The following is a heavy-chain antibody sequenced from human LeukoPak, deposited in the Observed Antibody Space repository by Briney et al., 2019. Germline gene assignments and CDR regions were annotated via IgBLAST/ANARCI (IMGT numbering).Heavy chain of an antibody. CDR2: IKSKTDGWTT. CDR3: TTGGLNVILTGYYNRGSYYYGMDV. D-gene: IGHD3-9*01. V-gene: IGHV3-15*01. CDR1: GFTFSNAW. J-gene: IGHJ6*04. Sequence: GGSLRLSCAASGFTFSNAWMSWVRQAPGKGLEWVGRIKSKTDGWTTDYAAPVKGRFTISRDDSKNTLYLQMNSLKTEDTAVYYCTTGGLNVILTGYYNRGSYYYGMDVWGKGTTVTVSS.